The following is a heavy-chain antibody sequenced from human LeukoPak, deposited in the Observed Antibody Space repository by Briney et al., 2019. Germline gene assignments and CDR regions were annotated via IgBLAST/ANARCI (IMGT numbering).Heavy chain of an antibody. J-gene: IGHJ4*02. CDR2: ISDSGGST. CDR3: ARGGGASVSSLKY. Sequence: GGSLRLSCAASGFTFSNYAMSWVRQAPGEGLEWVSIISDSGGSTNYADSVKGRFTISRDNSKNTLYLQVNSLRVEDTAIYYCARGGGASVSSLKYWGQGTLVTVSS. D-gene: IGHD6-6*01. CDR1: GFTFSNYA. V-gene: IGHV3-23*01.